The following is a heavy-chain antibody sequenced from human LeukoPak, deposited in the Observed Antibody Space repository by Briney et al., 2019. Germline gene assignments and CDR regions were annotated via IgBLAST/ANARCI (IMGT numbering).Heavy chain of an antibody. CDR1: GYTFTSYG. D-gene: IGHD6-13*01. Sequence: ASVKVSCKASGYTFTSYGISWVRQAPGQGLEWMGWISAYNGNTNYAQKLQGRVTMTTDTSTSTAYMELRSLRSDDTAVYYCARDMWPGIAAAGTDYYYYGMDVWGQGTTATVSS. V-gene: IGHV1-18*01. CDR3: ARDMWPGIAAAGTDYYYYGMDV. J-gene: IGHJ6*02. CDR2: ISAYNGNT.